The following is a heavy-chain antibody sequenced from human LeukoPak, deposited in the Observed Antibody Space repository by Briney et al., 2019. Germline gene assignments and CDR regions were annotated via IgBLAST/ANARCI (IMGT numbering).Heavy chain of an antibody. CDR1: GYTFTSYY. CDR3: ASDGESMARYGY. Sequence: ASVKVSCKASGYTFTSYYMHWVRQAPGQGLEWMGIINPSGGSTSYAQKFQGRVTMTRDTSTSTVYMELSSLRSEDTAVYYCASDGESMARYGYWGQGTLVTVSS. D-gene: IGHD2/OR15-2a*01. CDR2: INPSGGST. J-gene: IGHJ4*02. V-gene: IGHV1-46*01.